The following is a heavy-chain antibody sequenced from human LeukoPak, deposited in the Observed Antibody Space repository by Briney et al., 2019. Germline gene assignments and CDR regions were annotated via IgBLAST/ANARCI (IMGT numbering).Heavy chain of an antibody. V-gene: IGHV3-7*01. CDR2: INQDGSEE. CDR1: GFTFSNYW. Sequence: PGGSLRLSCAASGFTFSNYWMTWVRQAPGKGLEWVAHINQDGSEEHYMDSAKARFTISRDNAKNSLSLQMNSPRAEDTAVYYCVRDGGVSGYDLLDYWGQGTLVTVSS. J-gene: IGHJ4*02. CDR3: VRDGGVSGYDLLDY. D-gene: IGHD5-12*01.